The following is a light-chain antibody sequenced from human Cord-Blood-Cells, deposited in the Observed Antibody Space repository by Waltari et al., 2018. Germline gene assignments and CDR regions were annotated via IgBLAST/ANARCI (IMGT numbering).Light chain of an antibody. CDR1: SSNIGSNT. J-gene: IGLJ1*01. CDR3: AAWDDSLNGYV. CDR2: MNT. V-gene: IGLV1-44*01. Sequence: QSVLTQPPSASGTPGQRVTISCSGSSSNIGSNTVNWYQQLPGTDPKRVIFMNTQRPSGVPARFSSSKSGTSASRAISGLQSEDEADYYCAAWDDSLNGYVFGTGTKVTVL.